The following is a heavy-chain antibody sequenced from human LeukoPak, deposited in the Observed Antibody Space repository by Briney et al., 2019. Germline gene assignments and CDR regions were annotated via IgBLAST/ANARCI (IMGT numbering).Heavy chain of an antibody. J-gene: IGHJ6*03. CDR2: ISSSGSSI. V-gene: IGHV3-48*03. CDR1: GFTFSSYE. Sequence: PGGSLRLSCAASGFTFSSYEMNWVRQAPGKGLEWVSYISSSGSSIYYADSVKGRFTISRDNAKNSLYLQMNSLSAEDTAVYYCARDRNYYDSSGYYYVDYYYYMDVWGKGTTVTVS. D-gene: IGHD3-22*01. CDR3: ARDRNYYDSSGYYYVDYYYYMDV.